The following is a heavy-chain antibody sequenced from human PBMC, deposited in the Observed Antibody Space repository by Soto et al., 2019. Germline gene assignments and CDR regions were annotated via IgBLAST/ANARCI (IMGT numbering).Heavy chain of an antibody. J-gene: IGHJ4*02. V-gene: IGHV3-48*03. CDR2: ISNSETAI. CDR1: GFTFNNYE. CDR3: AREMPTKLQYFDL. D-gene: IGHD1-1*01. Sequence: EVQLVESGGGLVQPGGSLRLSCAASGFTFNNYEMNWVRQAPGKGLEWISYISNSETAIYYADSVKGRFTISRDNAKRSLYLQMNSLTVEDTAVYDCAREMPTKLQYFDLWGQGSLVTVSS.